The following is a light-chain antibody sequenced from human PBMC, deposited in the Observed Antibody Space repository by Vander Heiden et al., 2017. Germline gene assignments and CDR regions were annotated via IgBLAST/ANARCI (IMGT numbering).Light chain of an antibody. J-gene: IGKJ5*01. CDR3: QQYDNLPPGIT. Sequence: DIQMTQSPSSLSASVGDRVTITCQASQDISNYLNWYQQKPGKAPKLLIYDASKLETGVPSRFSGSGSGTDFTFTISSLQTEDIATYYCQQYDNLPPGITFGQGTRLEIK. CDR1: QDISNY. V-gene: IGKV1-33*01. CDR2: DAS.